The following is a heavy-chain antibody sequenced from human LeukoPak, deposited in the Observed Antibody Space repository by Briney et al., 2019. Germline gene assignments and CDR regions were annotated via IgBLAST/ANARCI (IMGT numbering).Heavy chain of an antibody. CDR2: MNPNSLNT. J-gene: IGHJ6*03. CDR1: GYTFMSYD. V-gene: IGHV1-8*01. D-gene: IGHD3/OR15-3a*01. Sequence: GASVKVSCKTSGYTFMSYDINWVRQATGQGLEWMGWMNPNSLNTGYGQRFQGRVTMTMNTSMSTAYMELSSLRSEDTAVYYCARALSWTTESYYYMDVWGKGTTVTVPS. CDR3: ARALSWTTESYYYMDV.